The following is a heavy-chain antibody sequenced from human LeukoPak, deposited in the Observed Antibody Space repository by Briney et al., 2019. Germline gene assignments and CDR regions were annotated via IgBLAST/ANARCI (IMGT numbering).Heavy chain of an antibody. J-gene: IGHJ5*02. CDR2: INPNSGGT. CDR3: ARDPLITATTTWFDP. CDR1: GYTFTGYY. Sequence: GASVKVSCKASGYTFTGYYMHWVRQAPGQGLEWMGWINPNSGGTNYAQKFQGRVTMTRDTSTKTVYMEMSSLRSEDTAVYYCARDPLITATTTWFDPWGQGTLVTVSS. V-gene: IGHV1-2*02. D-gene: IGHD1-7*01.